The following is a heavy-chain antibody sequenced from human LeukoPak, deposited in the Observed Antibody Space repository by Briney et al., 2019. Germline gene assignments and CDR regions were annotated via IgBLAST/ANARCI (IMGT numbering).Heavy chain of an antibody. J-gene: IGHJ4*02. V-gene: IGHV4-38-2*02. D-gene: IGHD2-8*01. CDR3: ARVLHAPYLIDS. Sequence: SETLSLTCTVSDSSITSTYYWAWFRQPPGKGLEWVATVFRLQTVRTFNDPSLESRVTLSLDPSQSRFSLNLTSVTAADTALYFCARVLHAPYLIDSWGQGTLVTVSS. CDR2: VFRLQTVRT. CDR1: DSSITSTYY.